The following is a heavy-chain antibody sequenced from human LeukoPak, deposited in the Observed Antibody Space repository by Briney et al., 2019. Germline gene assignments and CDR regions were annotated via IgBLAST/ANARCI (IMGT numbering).Heavy chain of an antibody. CDR1: GGSISSSNYY. Sequence: PSETLSLTCTVSGGSISSSNYYWAWVRQPPGKELEWIGNINYSGSTHYNASLKSRVTISVDTSKNQFSLKLSSVTAADTAVYYCAGSSGYFDYWGQGTLVTVSS. CDR2: INYSGST. J-gene: IGHJ4*02. D-gene: IGHD3-22*01. CDR3: AGSSGYFDY. V-gene: IGHV4-39*01.